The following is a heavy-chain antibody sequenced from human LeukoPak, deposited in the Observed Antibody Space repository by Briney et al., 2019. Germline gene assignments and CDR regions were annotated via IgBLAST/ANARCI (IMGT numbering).Heavy chain of an antibody. CDR3: AREVRYYDILTGYTDY. V-gene: IGHV3-11*01. D-gene: IGHD3-9*01. CDR2: ISSSGSTI. CDR1: GFTFSDYY. Sequence: GGSLRLSCAASGFTFSDYYMSWIRQAPGKGLEWVSYISSSGSTIYYADSVKGRFTISRDNAKNSLYLQMNSLRAEDTAVYYCAREVRYYDILTGYTDYWGQGTLVTVSS. J-gene: IGHJ4*02.